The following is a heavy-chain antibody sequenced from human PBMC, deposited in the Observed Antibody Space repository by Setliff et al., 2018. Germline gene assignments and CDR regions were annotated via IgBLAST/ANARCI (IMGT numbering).Heavy chain of an antibody. D-gene: IGHD2-21*02. CDR1: GFTFSRYA. CDR3: VKDPSVYGADSGSI. CDR2: ISSTGIPI. Sequence: PLGGSLRLSCSASGFTFSRYAMHWVRQAPRKGLESVSAISSTGIPIYYADSVKARFTISRDDAQNTLYLQMSSLRTDDTAVYYCVKDPSVYGADSGSIWGQGTMVTVSS. V-gene: IGHV3-64D*09. J-gene: IGHJ3*02.